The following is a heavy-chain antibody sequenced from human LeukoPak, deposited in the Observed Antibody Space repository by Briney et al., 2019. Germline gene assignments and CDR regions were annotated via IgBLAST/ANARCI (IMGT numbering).Heavy chain of an antibody. V-gene: IGHV3-23*01. CDR3: ARGMQAGNYFDP. Sequence: GGSLRLSCAASGFTFSSYAMSWVRQAPGKGLEWVSAISGSGGSTYYADSVKGRFTISRDNSKNTLYLQMNSLRADDTAVYYCARGMQAGNYFDPWGQGTLVTVSS. CDR1: GFTFSSYA. CDR2: ISGSGGST. J-gene: IGHJ5*02.